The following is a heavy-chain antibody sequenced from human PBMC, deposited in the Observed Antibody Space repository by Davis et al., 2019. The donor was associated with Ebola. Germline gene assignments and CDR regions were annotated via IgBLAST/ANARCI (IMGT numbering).Heavy chain of an antibody. J-gene: IGHJ4*02. CDR2: IRSKTNSYAT. V-gene: IGHV3-73*01. CDR1: GFTFSGSA. D-gene: IGHD4-17*01. Sequence: PGGSLRLSCAASGFTFSGSAMHWVRQASGKGLEWVGRIRSKTNSYATAYAASVKGRFTISRDDSKNTAYLQMNSLKTEDTAVYYCTTTTTTNDYWGQGTLVTVSS. CDR3: TTTTTTNDY.